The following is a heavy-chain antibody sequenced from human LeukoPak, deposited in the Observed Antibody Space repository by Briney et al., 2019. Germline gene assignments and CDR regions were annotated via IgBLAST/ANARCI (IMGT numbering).Heavy chain of an antibody. J-gene: IGHJ4*02. CDR3: ARRLKLCTGGVCYSTFFVY. CDR1: GFTFSSYS. CDR2: ISSSSSYI. D-gene: IGHD2-8*02. Sequence: GGSLRLSCTASGFTFSSYSMNWVRQAPGKGLEWVSSISSSSSYIYYADSVKGRFTISRDNAKNSLYLQMNSLRAEDTAVYYCARRLKLCTGGVCYSTFFVYWGQRTLVTVSS. V-gene: IGHV3-21*01.